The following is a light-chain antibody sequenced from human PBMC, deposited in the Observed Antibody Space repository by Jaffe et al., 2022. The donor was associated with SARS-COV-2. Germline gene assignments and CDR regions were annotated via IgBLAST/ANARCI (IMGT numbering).Light chain of an antibody. V-gene: IGLV3-25*03. Sequence: SYELTQPPSVSVSPGQTARITCSGDALPKQYAYWYQQKPGQAPVLVIYKDSERPSGIPERFSGSSSGTTVTLTISGVQAEDEADYYCQSADSSGTINWVFGGGTKLTVL. CDR2: KDS. CDR1: ALPKQY. J-gene: IGLJ3*02. CDR3: QSADSSGTINWV.